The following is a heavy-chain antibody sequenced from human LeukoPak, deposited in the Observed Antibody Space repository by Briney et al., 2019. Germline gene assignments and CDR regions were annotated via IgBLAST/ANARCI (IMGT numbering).Heavy chain of an antibody. CDR2: IYCSGST. V-gene: IGHV4-59*12. J-gene: IGHJ3*02. CDR1: GGSISSYY. CDR3: ARDQGAFDI. Sequence: PSETLSLTCTVSGGSISSYYWSWIRQPPGKGLEWIGYIYCSGSTNYNPSLKSRVTMSVDTSKNQFSLKLSSVTAADTAVYYCARDQGAFDIWGQGTMVTVSS.